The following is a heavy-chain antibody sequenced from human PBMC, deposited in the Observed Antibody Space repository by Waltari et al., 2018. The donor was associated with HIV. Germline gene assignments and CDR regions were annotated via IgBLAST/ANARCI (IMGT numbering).Heavy chain of an antibody. Sequence: VRLVESGGALVRPGGALRLSCTASGFTVGNNSMTWGGQASGKGLEWVVTMDSDGTPVSADSWKGRFSTSRDTSKNILHLLMDSLRVDDTAVYYCAREVFYYDNSGHPGWFDPWGQGTLVAVSS. CDR2: MDSDGTP. V-gene: IGHV3-66*01. CDR3: AREVFYYDNSGHPGWFDP. CDR1: GFTVGNNS. J-gene: IGHJ5*02. D-gene: IGHD3-22*01.